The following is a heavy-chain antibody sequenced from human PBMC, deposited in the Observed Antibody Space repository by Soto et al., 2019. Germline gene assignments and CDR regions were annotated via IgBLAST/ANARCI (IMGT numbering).Heavy chain of an antibody. CDR1: GDSVSSPYW. Sequence: QVQLQESGPGLVKPSGTLSLTCAVSGDSVSSPYWWCWVRQPPGKGLEWIGEVFHTGTTSYNPSLRCRVTISMDKSNNQFSLDLSSVTAADTAVYYCARSAGWYAVHSWGPGTLVVVSS. J-gene: IGHJ4*02. V-gene: IGHV4-4*02. D-gene: IGHD6-19*01. CDR3: ARSAGWYAVHS. CDR2: VFHTGTT.